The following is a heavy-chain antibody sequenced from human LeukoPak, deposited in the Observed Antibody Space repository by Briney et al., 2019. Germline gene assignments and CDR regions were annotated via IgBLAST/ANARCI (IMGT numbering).Heavy chain of an antibody. CDR3: AKDAAVATIPYYYMDV. D-gene: IGHD5-12*01. J-gene: IGHJ6*03. V-gene: IGHV3-9*01. CDR1: GFTFDDYA. CDR2: ISWNSGSI. Sequence: GRSLRLSCAASGFTFDDYAMHWVRQAPGKGLEWVSGISWNSGSIGYADSVRGRFTISRDNSKNTLYLQMNSLRAEDTAVYYCAKDAAVATIPYYYMDVWGKGTTVTISS.